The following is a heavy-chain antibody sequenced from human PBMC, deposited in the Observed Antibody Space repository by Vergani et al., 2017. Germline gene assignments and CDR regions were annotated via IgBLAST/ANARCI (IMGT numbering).Heavy chain of an antibody. Sequence: QVQLQESGPGLVKLPGTLSPTCAVPGASISSITCWTWVRQPPGKGLGWIGEICHTEKTKYSPSLKTRVTVSVDESRNLFSLRLNSVTAADTAVYYCATIGYRRWGYYFDYWGQGILVTVSS. J-gene: IGHJ4*02. CDR1: GASISSITC. D-gene: IGHD2-2*02. CDR3: ATIGYRRWGYYFDY. V-gene: IGHV4-4*03. CDR2: ICHTEKT.